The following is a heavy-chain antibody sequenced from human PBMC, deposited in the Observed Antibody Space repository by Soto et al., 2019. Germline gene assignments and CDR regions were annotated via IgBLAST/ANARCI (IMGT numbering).Heavy chain of an antibody. CDR2: IIPIFGTA. CDR3: ARVQPYGGNSGWFDP. CDR1: GGTFSSYA. V-gene: IGHV1-69*13. Sequence: SVKVSCKASGGTFSSYAISWVRQAPGQGLEWMGGIIPIFGTANYAQKFQGRVTITADESTSTAYMELSSLRSEDTAVYYCARVQPYGGNSGWFDPWGQGTLVTVS. D-gene: IGHD4-17*01. J-gene: IGHJ5*02.